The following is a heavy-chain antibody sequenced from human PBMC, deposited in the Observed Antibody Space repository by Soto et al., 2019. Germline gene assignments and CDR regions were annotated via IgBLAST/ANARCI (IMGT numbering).Heavy chain of an antibody. CDR3: ARDRHGTMVRGVKDYGMDV. CDR2: TYYSGST. J-gene: IGHJ6*02. D-gene: IGHD3-10*01. V-gene: IGHV4-59*01. CDR1: GGSISSYY. Sequence: QVQLQESGPGLVKPSETLSLTCTVSGGSISSYYWSWIRQPPGKGLEWIGYTYYSGSTNYNPSLKSRVTISVTTSKNQFPLKRGSVTAADTAVYYCARDRHGTMVRGVKDYGMDVWGQGTTVTVSS.